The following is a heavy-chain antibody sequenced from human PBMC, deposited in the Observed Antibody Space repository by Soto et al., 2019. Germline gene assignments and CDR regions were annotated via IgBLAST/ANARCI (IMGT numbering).Heavy chain of an antibody. Sequence: ASVKVYWKASGYTFTSYAMHWVRQAPGQRLEWMGWINAGNGNTKYSQKFQGRVTITRDTSASTAYMELSSLRSEDTAVYYCARDSHRYCSGGSCYVYWGQGTLVTVSS. CDR2: INAGNGNT. CDR3: ARDSHRYCSGGSCYVY. J-gene: IGHJ4*02. V-gene: IGHV1-3*01. D-gene: IGHD2-15*01. CDR1: GYTFTSYA.